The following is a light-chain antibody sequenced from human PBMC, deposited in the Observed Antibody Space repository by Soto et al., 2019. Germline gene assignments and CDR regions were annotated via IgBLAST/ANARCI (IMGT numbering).Light chain of an antibody. J-gene: IGKJ1*01. Sequence: EIVMTQSPATLSVSPGERATLSCRASQSVSSNLAWYQQKPGQAPRLLIYGASTRATGIPARFSGSGSGTEFPLTISRLESEDFAVYYCQQYNSWPPGTFGQGTKVEIK. CDR2: GAS. CDR3: QQYNSWPPGT. V-gene: IGKV3-15*01. CDR1: QSVSSN.